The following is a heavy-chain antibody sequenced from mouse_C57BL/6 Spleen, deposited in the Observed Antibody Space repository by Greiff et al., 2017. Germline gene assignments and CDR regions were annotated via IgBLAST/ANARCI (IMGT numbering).Heavy chain of an antibody. CDR3: ARHYGSSLFAY. D-gene: IGHD1-1*01. CDR1: GYTFTSYW. J-gene: IGHJ3*01. Sequence: VQLQQPGAELVRPGSSVKLSCKASGYTFTSYWMHWVKQRPIQGLEWIGNIDPSDSEPHYNQKFKDKATLTVDKSSSTAYMQLSSLPSEDSAVYYCARHYGSSLFAYWGQGTLVTVSA. V-gene: IGHV1-52*01. CDR2: IDPSDSEP.